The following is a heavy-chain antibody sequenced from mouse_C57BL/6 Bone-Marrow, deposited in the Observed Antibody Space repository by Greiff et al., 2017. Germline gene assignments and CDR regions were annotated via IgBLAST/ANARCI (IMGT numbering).Heavy chain of an antibody. CDR2: IDPSDSDT. CDR3: ARSRTTQGTDLGD. D-gene: IGHD3-2*02. CDR1: GYTFTSYW. Sequence: QVQLKQPGAELVMPGASVKLSCKASGYTFTSYWMHWVKQRPGQGLEWIGEIDPSDSDTNYNQKFKGKSTLTVDKSSSTAYMQLSSLTSEDSAVXYSARSRTTQGTDLGDWGQGTTLTVSS. V-gene: IGHV1-69*01. J-gene: IGHJ2*01.